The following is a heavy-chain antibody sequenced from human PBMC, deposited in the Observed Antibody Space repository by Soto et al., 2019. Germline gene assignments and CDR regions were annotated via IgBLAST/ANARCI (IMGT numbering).Heavy chain of an antibody. CDR1: GGSISSSSYY. V-gene: IGHV4-39*02. CDR2: IYYSGST. D-gene: IGHD5-18*01. CDR3: AREFPLGYSYGHPYWYFDL. J-gene: IGHJ2*01. Sequence: SETLSLTCTVSGGSISSSSYYWGWIRQPPGKGLEWIGSIYYSGSTYYNPPLKSRVTISVDTSKNQFSLKLSSVTAADTAVYYCAREFPLGYSYGHPYWYFDLWGRGTLVTVSS.